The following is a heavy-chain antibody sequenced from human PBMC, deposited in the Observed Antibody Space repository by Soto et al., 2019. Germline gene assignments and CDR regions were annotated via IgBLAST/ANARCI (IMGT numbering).Heavy chain of an antibody. Sequence: GGSLRLSCAASGFTFSSYAMSWVRQAPGKGLEWVSATSGSGGSTYYADSVKGRFTISRDNSKNTLFLQMSSLRAEDTAVYYCAREGGGVYCSGGSCYGRYFDFWGQGTRVTVS. CDR1: GFTFSSYA. J-gene: IGHJ4*02. D-gene: IGHD2-15*01. CDR2: TSGSGGST. V-gene: IGHV3-23*01. CDR3: AREGGGVYCSGGSCYGRYFDF.